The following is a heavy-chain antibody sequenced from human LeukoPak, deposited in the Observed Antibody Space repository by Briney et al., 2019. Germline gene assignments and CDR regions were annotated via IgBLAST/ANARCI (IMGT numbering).Heavy chain of an antibody. V-gene: IGHV4-59*01. Sequence: PSETLSLTCTVSGDSIGSYYWSWIRQPPGKGLEWIGYISYSGSTNYNPSLQSRVTISIDTSKNHFSLKLRSVTAADTAVYFCARDSVFATNWFDPWGQGTLVTVSS. CDR3: ARDSVFATNWFDP. CDR1: GDSIGSYY. J-gene: IGHJ5*02. D-gene: IGHD2-15*01. CDR2: ISYSGST.